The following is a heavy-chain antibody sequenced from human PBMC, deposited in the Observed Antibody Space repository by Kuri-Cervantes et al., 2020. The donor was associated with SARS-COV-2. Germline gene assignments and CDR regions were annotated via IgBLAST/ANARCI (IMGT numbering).Heavy chain of an antibody. CDR3: ARGLSKRITIFGVVNTGSYYGMDV. CDR1: SGSISRSYYY. Sequence: SETLSLTCTVSSGSISRSYYYWDWIRQPPGGRLEWIGNIYYSGSTYYNPFLESRVTISLDTSKNKFSPRLSSVTAADTAVYYCARGLSKRITIFGVVNTGSYYGMDVWGQGTTVTVSS. J-gene: IGHJ6*02. D-gene: IGHD3-3*01. CDR2: IYYSGST. V-gene: IGHV4-39*01.